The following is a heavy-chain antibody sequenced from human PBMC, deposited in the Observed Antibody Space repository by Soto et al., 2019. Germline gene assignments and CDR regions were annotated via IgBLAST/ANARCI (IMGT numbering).Heavy chain of an antibody. Sequence: TSETLSLTCTVSGASISSHFGHWIRPPPGKALEWIGYIYSSGSTNDNPSLRGRVTISVDTSKNQFSLQLTSVTAADSAVYYCARGSVDYDPYFDSWGQGTLVTVSS. CDR3: ARGSVDYDPYFDS. J-gene: IGHJ4*02. CDR1: GASISSHF. V-gene: IGHV4-59*11. CDR2: IYSSGST. D-gene: IGHD4-17*01.